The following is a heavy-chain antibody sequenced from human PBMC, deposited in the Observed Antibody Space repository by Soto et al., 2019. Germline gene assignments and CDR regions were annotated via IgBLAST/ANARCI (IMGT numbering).Heavy chain of an antibody. Sequence: QVPLVESGGGVVQPGRSLRLSCAASGFTFSSYGMHWVRQAPGKGLEWVAVISYDGSNKYYADSVKGRFTISRDNSKNTLYLQMNSLRAEDTAVYYCANTHDGDCYSCYYYGMDVWGQGTTVTVSS. D-gene: IGHD2-21*02. V-gene: IGHV3-30*18. J-gene: IGHJ6*02. CDR1: GFTFSSYG. CDR3: ANTHDGDCYSCYYYGMDV. CDR2: ISYDGSNK.